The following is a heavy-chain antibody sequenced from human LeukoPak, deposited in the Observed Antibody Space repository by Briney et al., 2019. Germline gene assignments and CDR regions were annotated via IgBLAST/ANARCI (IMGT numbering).Heavy chain of an antibody. J-gene: IGHJ4*02. V-gene: IGHV3-48*03. D-gene: IGHD3-16*02. CDR1: GFTFSSYE. CDR2: ISSSGSTI. Sequence: PGGSLRLSCAASGFTFSSYEMNWVRQAPGKGLEWVSYISSSGSTIYYADSVKGRFTISRDNAKNSLYLQMNSLRAEDTAVYYCARDRRDDYVWGSYRYVDYWGQGTLVTVSS. CDR3: ARDRRDDYVWGSYRYVDY.